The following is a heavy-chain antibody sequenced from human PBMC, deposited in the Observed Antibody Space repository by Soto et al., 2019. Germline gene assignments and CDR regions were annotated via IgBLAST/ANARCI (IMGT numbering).Heavy chain of an antibody. CDR3: ARARADCRYAFDY. CDR1: GFTFSSYS. J-gene: IGHJ4*02. V-gene: IGHV3-48*02. CDR2: ISSSSSTI. D-gene: IGHD2-21*01. Sequence: EVQLVESGGGLVQPGGSLRLSCAASGFTFSSYSMNWVRQAPGKGLEWVSYISSSSSTIYYTDSVKGRFTISRDNANNSLYLQMSSLRDDDTAVYYCARARADCRYAFDYWGQGTLVTVSS.